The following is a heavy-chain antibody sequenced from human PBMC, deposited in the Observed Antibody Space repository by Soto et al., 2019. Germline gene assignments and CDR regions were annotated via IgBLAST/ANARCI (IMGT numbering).Heavy chain of an antibody. Sequence: QVQLVQSGAEVKKPGSSVKVSCKASGGTFSSYAISWVRQAPGQGLEWMGGIIPIFGTANYAQKFQGRVTITADKSTSTAYMELSSRRSEDTAVYYCARTTYYYDSSGYNHYYYYGMDVWGQGTTVTVSS. D-gene: IGHD3-22*01. CDR3: ARTTYYYDSSGYNHYYYYGMDV. CDR2: IIPIFGTA. J-gene: IGHJ6*02. V-gene: IGHV1-69*06. CDR1: GGTFSSYA.